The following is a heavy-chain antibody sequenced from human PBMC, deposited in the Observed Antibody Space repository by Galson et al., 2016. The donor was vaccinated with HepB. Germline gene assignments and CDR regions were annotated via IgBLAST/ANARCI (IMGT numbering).Heavy chain of an antibody. Sequence: SETLSLTCGVSGGSITNSSWWTWVRQPPGKGLEWIGEIHQSGSTSYNPSLKSRVTISVDKSKNHFSLKMIYLTAADTAVYYCARLSTQQPVRGGWWFDPWGQGTLVTVSS. CDR3: ARLSTQQPVRGGWWFDP. V-gene: IGHV4-4*02. D-gene: IGHD6-13*01. CDR2: IHQSGST. J-gene: IGHJ5*02. CDR1: GGSITNSSW.